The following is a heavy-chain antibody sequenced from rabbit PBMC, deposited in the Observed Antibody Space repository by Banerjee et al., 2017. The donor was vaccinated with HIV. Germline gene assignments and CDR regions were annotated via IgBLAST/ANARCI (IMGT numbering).Heavy chain of an antibody. V-gene: IGHV1S7*01. D-gene: IGHD6-1*01. CDR1: GIDFSLYY. CDR3: ARAYDAFNL. J-gene: IGHJ4*01. CDR2: IDPIFGTT. Sequence: QLKESGGGLVQPGGSLKLSCKASGIDFSLYYMSWVRQAPGKGLEWIGYIDPIFGTTYYATWVDGRFTISSHNAQNTLWLQLNSLTAADTATYFCARAYDAFNLWGPGTLVTVS.